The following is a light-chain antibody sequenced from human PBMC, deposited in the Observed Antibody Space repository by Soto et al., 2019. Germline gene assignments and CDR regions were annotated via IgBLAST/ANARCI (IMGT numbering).Light chain of an antibody. CDR2: YIS. CDR3: QQHNQWPRTWT. Sequence: EIVMTQSPATLSVSPGETASLSCRASQSAGNFLAWYQQKPGQAPRLLIYYISTRATGIPARFSGSGSGTEFTLTINSLQSEDSAVYYCQQHNQWPRTWTFGQGTKVDIK. V-gene: IGKV3D-15*01. CDR1: QSAGNF. J-gene: IGKJ1*01.